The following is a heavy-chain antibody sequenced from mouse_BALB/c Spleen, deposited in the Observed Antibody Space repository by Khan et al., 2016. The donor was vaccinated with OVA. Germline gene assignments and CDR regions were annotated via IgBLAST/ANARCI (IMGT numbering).Heavy chain of an antibody. D-gene: IGHD1-1*01. CDR3: ARKNGSDVDY. J-gene: IGHJ2*01. V-gene: IGHV1-20*02. CDR1: GYSFTGYF. CDR2: INPHIGET. Sequence: VQLKQSGPELVKPGASVKISCKASGYSFTGYFMNWVMQSHGKRLEWIGRINPHIGETFYNQKFTDKATLTVDESSTTALMELRSLASEDSAVYYCARKNGSDVDYWGQGTTLTVSS.